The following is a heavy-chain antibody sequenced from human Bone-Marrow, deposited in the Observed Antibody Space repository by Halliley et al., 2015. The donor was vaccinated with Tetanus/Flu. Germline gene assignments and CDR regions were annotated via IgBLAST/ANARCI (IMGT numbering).Heavy chain of an antibody. CDR3: ASLSSSSQKRGFDY. D-gene: IGHD6-6*01. Sequence: LEWIASIYYSGNTYYKPSLKSRVTISVDTSKNQFSLKLSSVSAADTAVFYCASLSSSSQKRGFDYWGQGTLVTVSS. CDR2: IYYSGNT. V-gene: IGHV4-39*01. J-gene: IGHJ4*02.